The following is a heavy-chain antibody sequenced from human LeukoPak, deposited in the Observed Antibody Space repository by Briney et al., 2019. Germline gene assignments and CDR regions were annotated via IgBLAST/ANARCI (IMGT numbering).Heavy chain of an antibody. CDR3: ARPYYYDSRIDP. D-gene: IGHD3-22*01. CDR2: TYYSGST. V-gene: IGHV4-30-4*01. J-gene: IGHJ5*02. Sequence: PSQTLSLTCTVSGGSISSGDYYWSWIRQPLGKGLEWIAYTYYSGSTYYNPSLKSRVTMSADTSKNQLSLKLSSVTAADTAVYYCARPYYYDSRIDPWGQGILVTVSS. CDR1: GGSISSGDYY.